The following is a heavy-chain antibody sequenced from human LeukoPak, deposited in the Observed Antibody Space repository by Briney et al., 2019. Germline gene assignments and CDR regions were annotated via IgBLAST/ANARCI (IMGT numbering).Heavy chain of an antibody. J-gene: IGHJ4*02. Sequence: GGSLRLSCAASGFTFSSYAMSWVRQAPGKGLEWVSVIYSGGSTYYADSVKGRFTISRHNSKNTLYLQMNSLRAEDTAVYYCARVQPYGGPLDYWGQGTLVTVSS. CDR1: GFTFSSYA. V-gene: IGHV3-53*04. D-gene: IGHD4-17*01. CDR2: IYSGGST. CDR3: ARVQPYGGPLDY.